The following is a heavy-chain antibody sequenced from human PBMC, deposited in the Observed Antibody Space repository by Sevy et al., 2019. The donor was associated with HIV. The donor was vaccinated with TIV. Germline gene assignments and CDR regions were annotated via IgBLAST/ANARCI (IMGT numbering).Heavy chain of an antibody. J-gene: IGHJ4*02. CDR1: GFTFSTYA. Sequence: GGSRRLSCAASGFTFSTYAMPWVRQPPGKGLEWVAVLWFDGRNTYYADSVKGLFTISRDIAKNTLHLQMNSLRAEDTAVYYCARDLEFYDYGDYGPAFMPDYWGQGTLVTVSS. CDR2: LWFDGRNT. D-gene: IGHD3-16*01. V-gene: IGHV3-33*01. CDR3: ARDLEFYDYGDYGPAFMPDY.